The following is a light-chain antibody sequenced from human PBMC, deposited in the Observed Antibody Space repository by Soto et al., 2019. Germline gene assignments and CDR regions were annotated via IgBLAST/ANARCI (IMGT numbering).Light chain of an antibody. Sequence: QSVLTQPPSASGSPGQSVTISCTGTSSDVGRYNFVSWYQQHPGKAPKLMIFEVTKRPSGVPDRFSGSKSGNTASLTVSGLQAEDEADYYRRSLSADLNNQYVLGNGTKLTVL. V-gene: IGLV2-8*01. CDR1: SSDVGRYNF. CDR3: RSLSADLNNQYV. J-gene: IGLJ1*01. CDR2: EVT.